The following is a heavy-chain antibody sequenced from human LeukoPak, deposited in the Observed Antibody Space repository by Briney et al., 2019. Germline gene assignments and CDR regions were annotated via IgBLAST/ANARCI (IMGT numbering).Heavy chain of an antibody. CDR1: GFTVSSNY. Sequence: GGSLRLSCAASGFTVSSNYMSWVRQAPGKGLEWVSVIYSGGSTYYADSVKGRFTISRDNSKNTLYLQMNSLRAEDTAVYYCAKDPPGSGTHMDVWGQGTTVTVSS. CDR2: IYSGGST. V-gene: IGHV3-66*01. J-gene: IGHJ6*02. CDR3: AKDPPGSGTHMDV. D-gene: IGHD3-10*01.